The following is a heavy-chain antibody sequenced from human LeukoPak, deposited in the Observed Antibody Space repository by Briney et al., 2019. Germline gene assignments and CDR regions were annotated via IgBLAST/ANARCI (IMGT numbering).Heavy chain of an antibody. CDR1: GGSISSYY. D-gene: IGHD1-14*01. CDR3: ARANRYAGGDRHFDY. J-gene: IGHJ4*02. V-gene: IGHV4-4*09. CDR2: IYNSGST. Sequence: PSETLSLTCTVSGGSISSYYWSWIRQPPGKGLEWIGYIYNSGSTNYNPSLKSRVTISLDTSKNQFSLKLISVTAADTAVYFCARANRYAGGDRHFDYWGQGTLVTVSS.